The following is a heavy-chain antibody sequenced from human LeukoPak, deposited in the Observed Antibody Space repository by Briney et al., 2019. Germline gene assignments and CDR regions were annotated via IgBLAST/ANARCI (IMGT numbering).Heavy chain of an antibody. J-gene: IGHJ4*02. CDR1: GGSISSGGYS. D-gene: IGHD3-22*01. V-gene: IGHV4-30-2*01. Sequence: TPSETLSLTCAVSGGSISSGGYSWSWIRQPPGKGLEWIGYIYHSGSTYYNPSLKSRVTISVDRSKNQFSLKPSSVTAADTAVYYCARVMNSSGYYGRAFDYWGQGTLVTVSS. CDR3: ARVMNSSGYYGRAFDY. CDR2: IYHSGST.